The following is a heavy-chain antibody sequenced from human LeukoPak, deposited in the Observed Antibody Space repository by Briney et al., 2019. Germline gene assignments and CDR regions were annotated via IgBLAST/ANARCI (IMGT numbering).Heavy chain of an antibody. CDR2: ISSNGGST. V-gene: IGHV3-64D*06. CDR1: GFTFSSYA. J-gene: IGHJ4*02. D-gene: IGHD6-19*01. Sequence: GGSLRLSCSASGFTFSSYAMHWVRQAPGKGLEYVSAISSNGGSTYYADSVKGRFTISRDNSKNTLYLQMSSLRAEDTSVYYRLKDSTGPFSSFDYWGQGALVTVSS. CDR3: LKDSTGPFSSFDY.